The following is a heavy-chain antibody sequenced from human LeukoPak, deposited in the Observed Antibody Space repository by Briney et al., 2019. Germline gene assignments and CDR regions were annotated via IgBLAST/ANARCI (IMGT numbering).Heavy chain of an antibody. J-gene: IGHJ4*02. D-gene: IGHD1-26*01. CDR1: GFTFSSYG. CDR3: AKGRGGSYYAALDY. V-gene: IGHV3-30*18. Sequence: GRSLRLSCAASGFTFSSYGLHWVRQAPGKGLEWVAAISYDGSNEYYADSVKGRFTISRDNSKNTLFLRMNSLRAEDTAVYYCAKGRGGSYYAALDYWGQGTLVTVSS. CDR2: ISYDGSNE.